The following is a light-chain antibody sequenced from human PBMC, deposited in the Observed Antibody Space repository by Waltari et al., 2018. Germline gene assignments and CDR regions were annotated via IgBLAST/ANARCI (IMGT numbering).Light chain of an antibody. CDR3: QQYDNLPYT. J-gene: IGKJ2*01. CDR2: DAS. Sequence: DIQMTQSPSSLSASVGDRVTITCQARQDISNYLNWYQKKPGKAPKPRIYDASNWETGVPSRFSGSGSGTDFTFTISSLQPEDIATYYCQQYDNLPYTFGQGTKLEIK. V-gene: IGKV1-33*01. CDR1: QDISNY.